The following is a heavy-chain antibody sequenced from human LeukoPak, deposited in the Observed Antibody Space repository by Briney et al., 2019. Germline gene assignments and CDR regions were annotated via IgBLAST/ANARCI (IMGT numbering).Heavy chain of an antibody. J-gene: IGHJ4*02. Sequence: PGGSLRLSCAASGFTFSSYGMHWVRQAPGKGLEWVAVISYDGSNKYYADSVKGRFTISRDNSKNTLYLQMNSLRAEDTAVYYCAKDLYSSSSQLPTGYWGQGTLVTVSS. V-gene: IGHV3-30*18. CDR2: ISYDGSNK. CDR1: GFTFSSYG. D-gene: IGHD6-6*01. CDR3: AKDLYSSSSQLPTGY.